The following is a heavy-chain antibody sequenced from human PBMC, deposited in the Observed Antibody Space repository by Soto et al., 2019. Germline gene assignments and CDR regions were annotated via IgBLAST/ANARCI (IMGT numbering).Heavy chain of an antibody. CDR3: ARVVGYCISTSCFYYYYYGMDV. Sequence: SETLSLTCTVSGGSISSGDYYWSWIRQPPGKGLEWIGYIYYSGSTYYNPSLKSRVTISVDTSKNQFSLKLSSVTAADTAVYYCARVVGYCISTSCFYYYYYGMDVWGQGTTVTVS. CDR1: GGSISSGDYY. V-gene: IGHV4-30-4*01. CDR2: IYYSGST. J-gene: IGHJ6*02. D-gene: IGHD2-2*01.